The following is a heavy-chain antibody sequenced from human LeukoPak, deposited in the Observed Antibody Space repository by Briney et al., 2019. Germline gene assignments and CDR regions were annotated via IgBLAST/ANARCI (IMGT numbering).Heavy chain of an antibody. CDR3: ASDSSGYYSSPFDP. CDR1: GFTFSLYS. CDR2: IWYDGSNK. J-gene: IGHJ5*02. Sequence: GGSLRLSCAASGFTFSLYSMNWVRQAPGKGLEWVAVIWYDGSNKYYADSVKGRFTISRDNSKNTLYLQMNSLRAEDTAVYYCASDSSGYYSSPFDPWGQGTLVTVSS. D-gene: IGHD3-22*01. V-gene: IGHV3-33*08.